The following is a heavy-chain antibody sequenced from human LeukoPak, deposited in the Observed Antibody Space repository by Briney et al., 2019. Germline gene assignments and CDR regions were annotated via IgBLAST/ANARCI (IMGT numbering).Heavy chain of an antibody. Sequence: PSETLSLTCAVSGGSISSGGYSWSWIRQPPGKGLEWIGYIYHSGSTYYNPSLKSRVTISVDRSKNQFSLKLSSVTAADTAVYYCARAGILTGYYYFDYWGQGTLVTVSS. CDR2: IYHSGST. CDR1: GGSISSGGYS. V-gene: IGHV4-30-2*01. D-gene: IGHD3-9*01. J-gene: IGHJ4*02. CDR3: ARAGILTGYYYFDY.